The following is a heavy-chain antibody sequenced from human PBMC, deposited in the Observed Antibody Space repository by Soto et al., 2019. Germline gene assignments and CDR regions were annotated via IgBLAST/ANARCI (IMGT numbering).Heavy chain of an antibody. CDR2: ISYDGSNK. D-gene: IGHD3-16*02. Sequence: GGSLRLSCAASGFTFSSYGMHWVRQAPGKGLEWVAVISYDGSNKYYADSVKGRFTISRDNSKNTLYLQMNSLRAEDTAVYYCAKERLTFGGVIVPSPNFDYWGQGTLVTVSS. CDR3: AKERLTFGGVIVPSPNFDY. CDR1: GFTFSSYG. J-gene: IGHJ4*02. V-gene: IGHV3-30*18.